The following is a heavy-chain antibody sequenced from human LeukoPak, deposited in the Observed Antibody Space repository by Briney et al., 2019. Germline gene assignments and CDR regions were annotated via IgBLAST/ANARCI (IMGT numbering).Heavy chain of an antibody. D-gene: IGHD6-13*01. CDR3: ASSYSNSWYDY. J-gene: IGHJ4*02. CDR2: IYDSGTI. V-gene: IGHV4-31*03. Sequence: PSQTLSLTCTVSGGSISSGGYYWSWIRQHPGKGLEWIGYIYDSGTIYSNPSLKSRLTLSVDTSKNQLSLRLTSVTAADTAVYYCASSYSNSWYDYWGQGTLVTVSS. CDR1: GGSISSGGYY.